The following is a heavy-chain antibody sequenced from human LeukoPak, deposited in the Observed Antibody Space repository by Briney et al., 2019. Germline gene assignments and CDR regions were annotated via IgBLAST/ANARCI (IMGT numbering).Heavy chain of an antibody. Sequence: SETLSLTCTVSGGSISSYYWSWIRQPPGKGLEWIGYIYYSGSTYYNPSLKSRVTISVDTSKNQFSLKLSSVTAADTAVYYCARDVLLWFGELSSVDDYWGQGTLVTVSS. CDR1: GGSISSYY. V-gene: IGHV4-59*12. CDR3: ARDVLLWFGELSSVDDY. D-gene: IGHD3-10*01. CDR2: IYYSGST. J-gene: IGHJ4*02.